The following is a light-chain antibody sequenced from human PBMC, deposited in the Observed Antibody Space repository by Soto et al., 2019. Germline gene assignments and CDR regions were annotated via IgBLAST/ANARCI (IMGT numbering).Light chain of an antibody. CDR1: QDISNY. Sequence: DIQMTQSPSSLSASVGDRVTITCQASQDISNYLNWYQQKPGKAPKLLIYDASNLETGVPSRFSGSGSGTDFTFTISSLQPEDIATYYCQQYDNLPPKRYTFGQGTKLEIK. CDR2: DAS. V-gene: IGKV1-33*01. J-gene: IGKJ2*01. CDR3: QQYDNLPPKRYT.